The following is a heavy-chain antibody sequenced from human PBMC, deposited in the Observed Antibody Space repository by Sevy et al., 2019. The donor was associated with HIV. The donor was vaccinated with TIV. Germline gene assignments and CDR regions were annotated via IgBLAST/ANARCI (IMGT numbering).Heavy chain of an antibody. Sequence: SETLSLTYTVSGGSISSYYWSWIRQPPGKGLEWIGYIYYSGSTNYNPSLKSRVTISVDTSKNQFSLKLSSVTAADTAVYYCARVPGGIAVAGISYYYGMDVWGQGTTVTVSS. D-gene: IGHD6-19*01. CDR2: IYYSGST. CDR1: GGSISSYY. J-gene: IGHJ6*02. V-gene: IGHV4-59*01. CDR3: ARVPGGIAVAGISYYYGMDV.